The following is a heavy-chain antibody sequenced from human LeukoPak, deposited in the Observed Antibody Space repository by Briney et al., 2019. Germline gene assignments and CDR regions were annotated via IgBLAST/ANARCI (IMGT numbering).Heavy chain of an antibody. CDR3: AYDSSGSPWYYFDY. J-gene: IGHJ4*02. CDR1: GGSISSGTSY. CDR2: IYHSGST. V-gene: IGHV4-30-2*01. D-gene: IGHD3-22*01. Sequence: SETLSLTCTVSGGSISSGTSYWSWVRQPPGKGLEWIGYIYHSGSTYYNPSLRSRVTMSVDTSKSQFSLRLSSVTAADTAVYYCAYDSSGSPWYYFDYWGQGTLVTVSS.